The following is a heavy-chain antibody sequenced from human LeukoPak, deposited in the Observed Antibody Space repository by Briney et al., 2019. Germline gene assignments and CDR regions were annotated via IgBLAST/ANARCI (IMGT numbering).Heavy chain of an antibody. D-gene: IGHD3-10*01. Sequence: SETLSLTCTVSGGSISSGNYYWSWIRQPAGKGLEWIGRIYTSGSTNYNPSLKSRVTTSRDTSKNQFSLKLSSVTAADTAVYYCAREVVRGLTFFDYWGQGTLVTVSS. CDR3: AREVVRGLTFFDY. V-gene: IGHV4-61*02. CDR2: IYTSGST. J-gene: IGHJ4*02. CDR1: GGSISSGNYY.